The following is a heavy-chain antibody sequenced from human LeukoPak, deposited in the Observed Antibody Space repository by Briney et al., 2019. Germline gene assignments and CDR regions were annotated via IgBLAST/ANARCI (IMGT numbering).Heavy chain of an antibody. CDR3: ARSVMIVVVDAFDI. CDR2: INTNTGNP. D-gene: IGHD3-22*01. CDR1: GYTFTSYA. Sequence: ASVKVSCKASGYTFTSYAMNWVRQAPGQGLEWMGWINTNTGNPTYAQGFTGRFVFSLDTSVSTAYLQISSLKAEDTAVYYCARSVMIVVVDAFDIWGQGTMVTVSS. J-gene: IGHJ3*02. V-gene: IGHV7-4-1*02.